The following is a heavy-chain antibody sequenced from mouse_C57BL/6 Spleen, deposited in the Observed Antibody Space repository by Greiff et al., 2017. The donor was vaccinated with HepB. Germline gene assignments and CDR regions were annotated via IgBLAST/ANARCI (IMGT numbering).Heavy chain of an antibody. CDR1: GYAFSSYW. CDR2: IYPGDGDT. V-gene: IGHV1-82*01. CDR3: AIATVVGDAMDY. Sequence: QVQLKQSGPELVKPGASVKISCKASGYAFSSYWMNWVKQRPGKGLEWIGRIYPGDGDTNYNRKFKGKATLTAYKSSSTAYMQLSSLTSEDSAVYFCAIATVVGDAMDYWGQGTSVTVSS. J-gene: IGHJ4*01. D-gene: IGHD1-1*01.